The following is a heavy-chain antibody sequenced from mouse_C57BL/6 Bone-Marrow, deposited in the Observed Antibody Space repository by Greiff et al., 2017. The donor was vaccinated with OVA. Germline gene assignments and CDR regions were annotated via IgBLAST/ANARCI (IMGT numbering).Heavy chain of an antibody. CDR3: ARKWGLRQENWYFDV. Sequence: VQLQQPGTELVKPGASVKLSCKASGYTFTSYWMHWVKQRPGQGLEWIGNINPSNGGTNYNEKFKSKATLTVDKSSSTAYMQLSSLTSEDAAVYYCARKWGLRQENWYFDVWGTGTTVTVSS. CDR1: GYTFTSYW. V-gene: IGHV1-53*01. D-gene: IGHD2-2*01. CDR2: INPSNGGT. J-gene: IGHJ1*03.